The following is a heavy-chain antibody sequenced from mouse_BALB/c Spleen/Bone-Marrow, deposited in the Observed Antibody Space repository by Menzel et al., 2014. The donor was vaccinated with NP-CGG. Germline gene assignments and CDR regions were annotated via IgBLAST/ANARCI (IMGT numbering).Heavy chain of an antibody. V-gene: IGHV14-3*02. D-gene: IGHD2-14*01. J-gene: IGHJ3*01. CDR3: ARYDYRYSWFAY. CDR1: GFNIKDTY. Sequence: EVKLVESGAERVKPGASVKLSCTASGFNIKDTYMHWVKQRPEQGLEWIGRIDPANGNTKYDPKFQGKATITTDTSSNTAYLQLRSLTSEDTAVYYCARYDYRYSWFAYWGQGTLVTVSA. CDR2: IDPANGNT.